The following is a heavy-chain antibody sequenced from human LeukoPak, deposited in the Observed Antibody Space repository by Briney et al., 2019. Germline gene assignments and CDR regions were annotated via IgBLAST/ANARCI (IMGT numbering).Heavy chain of an antibody. CDR2: INHSGST. J-gene: IGHJ5*02. D-gene: IGHD2-21*02. CDR1: GGSFSGYY. CDR3: ARDHHTASFDL. Sequence: SETLSLTCAVYGGSFSGYYWSWIRQPPGKGLEWIGEINHSGSTNYNPSLKSRVTISVDTSKNQFSLKLSSVTAADTAVYYCARDHHTASFDLWGQGTLVPVSS. V-gene: IGHV4-34*01.